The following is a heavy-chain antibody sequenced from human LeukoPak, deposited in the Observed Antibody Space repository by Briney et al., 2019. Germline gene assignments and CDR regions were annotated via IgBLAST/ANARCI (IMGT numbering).Heavy chain of an antibody. V-gene: IGHV1-46*01. CDR1: GYTFTSYY. J-gene: IGHJ4*02. Sequence: ASVKVSCKASGYTFTSYYMHWVRQAPGQGLEWMGIINPSGGSTSYVQKFQGRVTMTRDMSTSTVYMELSSLRSEDTAVYYCARDHYGDYGYFDYWGQGTLVTVSS. CDR3: ARDHYGDYGYFDY. D-gene: IGHD4-17*01. CDR2: INPSGGST.